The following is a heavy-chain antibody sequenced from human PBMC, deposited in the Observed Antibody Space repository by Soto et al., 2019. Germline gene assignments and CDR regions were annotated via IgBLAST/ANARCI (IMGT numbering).Heavy chain of an antibody. CDR3: ARAGPYDSSGYYPYYHYGMDV. D-gene: IGHD3-22*01. CDR1: GYTFTGYY. CDR2: INPNSGGT. Sequence: ASVKVSCKASGYTFTGYYMHWVRQAPGQGLEWMGWINPNSGGTNYAQKFQGWVTMTRDTSISTAYMELSRLRSDDTAVYYCARAGPYDSSGYYPYYHYGMDVWGQGTTVTVSS. J-gene: IGHJ6*02. V-gene: IGHV1-2*04.